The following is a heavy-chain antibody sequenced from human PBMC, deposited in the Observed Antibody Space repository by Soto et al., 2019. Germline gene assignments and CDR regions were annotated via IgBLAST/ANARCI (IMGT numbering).Heavy chain of an antibody. Sequence: AETLSLTCTVSGGSISSYYWSWIRQPAGKGLEWIGRIYTSGSTNYNPSLKSRVTMSVDTSKNQFSLKLSSVTAADTAVYYCARVGTAMVTPDYYDGMDVWGQGTTVTVSS. CDR2: IYTSGST. CDR3: ARVGTAMVTPDYYDGMDV. V-gene: IGHV4-4*07. D-gene: IGHD5-18*01. CDR1: GGSISSYY. J-gene: IGHJ6*02.